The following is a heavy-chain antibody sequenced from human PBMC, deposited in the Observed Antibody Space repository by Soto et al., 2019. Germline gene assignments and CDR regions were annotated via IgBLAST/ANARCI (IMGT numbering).Heavy chain of an antibody. CDR3: TKRRNVLRFLEWSSGMEV. D-gene: IGHD3-3*01. CDR2: ISDDGSNK. Sequence: PGGSLRLSCAASGFTFSSYWMSWVRQAPGKGLEWVAFISDDGSNKYYADSMKGRFTMSRDNSKSTLYLQMNSLRVEDTAVYYCTKRRNVLRFLEWSSGMEVWGQGTTVTVSS. CDR1: GFTFSSYW. V-gene: IGHV3-30*18. J-gene: IGHJ6*02.